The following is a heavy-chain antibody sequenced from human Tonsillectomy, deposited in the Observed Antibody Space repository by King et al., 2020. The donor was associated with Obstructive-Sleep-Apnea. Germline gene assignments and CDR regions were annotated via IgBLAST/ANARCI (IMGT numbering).Heavy chain of an antibody. CDR1: GITFSSYA. J-gene: IGHJ6*02. CDR3: AKASMVRGVRYYYGMDV. V-gene: IGHV3-23*04. D-gene: IGHD3-10*01. Sequence: VQLVESGGGLVQPGGSLRLSCAASGITFSSYAMSWVRQAPGKGLEWVSVISCSGGSTYYADSVKGRFTISRDNSKNTLYLQMNSLRAEDTAVYYCAKASMVRGVRYYYGMDVWGQGTTVTVSS. CDR2: ISCSGGST.